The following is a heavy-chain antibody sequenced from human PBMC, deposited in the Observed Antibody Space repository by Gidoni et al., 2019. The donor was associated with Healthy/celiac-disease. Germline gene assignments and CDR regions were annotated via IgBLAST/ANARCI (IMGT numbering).Heavy chain of an antibody. CDR3: ARGRVVVVSPFDY. J-gene: IGHJ4*02. CDR2: ISSNGGST. V-gene: IGHV3-64*01. Sequence: EVQLVESGGGLVQPGGSLRLSCADSGFTFSSYAMHWVRQAPGKGLEYVSAISSNGGSTYYANSVKGRFTISRDNSKNTLYLQMGSLRAEDMAVYYCARGRVVVVSPFDYWGQGTLVTVSS. D-gene: IGHD3-22*01. CDR1: GFTFSSYA.